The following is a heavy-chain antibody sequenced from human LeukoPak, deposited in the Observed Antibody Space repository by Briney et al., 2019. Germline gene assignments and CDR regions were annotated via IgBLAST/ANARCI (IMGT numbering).Heavy chain of an antibody. CDR2: IIPILGIA. CDR3: ARDPGYGGQIDS. CDR1: GGTFSSYA. Sequence: ASVKVSCKASGGTFSSYAISWVRQAPGQGLEWMGRIIPILGIANYAQKFQGRVTITADKSTSTAYMELSSLRSEDTALYYCARDPGYGGQIDSWGQGTLVTVSS. D-gene: IGHD4-23*01. J-gene: IGHJ4*02. V-gene: IGHV1-69*04.